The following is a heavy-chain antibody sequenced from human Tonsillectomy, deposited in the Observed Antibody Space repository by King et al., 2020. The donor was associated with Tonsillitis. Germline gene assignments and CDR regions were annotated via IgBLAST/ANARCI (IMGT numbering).Heavy chain of an antibody. CDR2: IYSADST. CDR1: GFTVSTNY. V-gene: IGHV3-66*01. Sequence: DVQLVESGGGLVQPGESLRLSCAASGFTVSTNYMSWVSQAPGKGLDWVSVIYSADSTYYADSVKGRFTISRDNSKNTLYLQMNILRAEDTAVYYCARAPTGRFFDYWGQGTLVTVSA. D-gene: IGHD1-14*01. J-gene: IGHJ4*02. CDR3: ARAPTGRFFDY.